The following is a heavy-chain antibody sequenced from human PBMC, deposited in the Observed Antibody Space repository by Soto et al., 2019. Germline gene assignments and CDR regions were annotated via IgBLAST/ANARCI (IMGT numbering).Heavy chain of an antibody. D-gene: IGHD3-10*01. CDR2: ISCNSGSI. CDR3: AGGIELPTSSFDY. CDR1: GFTFDDYA. Sequence: EVQLVESGGGLVQPGRSLRLSCAASGFTFDDYAMHWVRQAPGKGLEWVSGISCNSGSIGYADSVKGRFTISRDNAKNSLYLQMNSLRAEDTALYYCAGGIELPTSSFDYWGQGTLVTVSS. J-gene: IGHJ4*02. V-gene: IGHV3-9*01.